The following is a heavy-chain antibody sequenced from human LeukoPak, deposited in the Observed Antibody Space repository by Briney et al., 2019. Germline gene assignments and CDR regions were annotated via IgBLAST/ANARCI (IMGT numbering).Heavy chain of an antibody. D-gene: IGHD3-16*01. J-gene: IGHJ5*02. CDR2: ISTGGDI. CDR3: VRGPGRGYALEP. Sequence: SETLSLTCAVSSGSICNSYCSWARQPPGKGLEFIGYISTGGDINYNPSLRSRATMSINTSNNQLSLTLTSVTIADTAVYFCVRGPGRGYALEPWGQGSLVTVSS. V-gene: IGHV4-4*08. CDR1: SGSICNSY.